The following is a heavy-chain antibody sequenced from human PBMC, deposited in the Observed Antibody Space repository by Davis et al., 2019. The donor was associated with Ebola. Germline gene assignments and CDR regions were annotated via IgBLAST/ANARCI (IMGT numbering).Heavy chain of an antibody. V-gene: IGHV1-69*13. CDR2: IIPLFGTA. CDR3: ARGGVVLAARIYFDS. J-gene: IGHJ4*02. CDR1: GGNFNNYV. D-gene: IGHD2-15*01. Sequence: SVKVSCKAAGGNFNNYVISWVRQAPGQGLDWMGGIIPLFGTAKYAEKFQGRVTITADASTSTAYMELSSLTSEDTAIYYCARGGVVLAARIYFDSWGQGTLVTVSS.